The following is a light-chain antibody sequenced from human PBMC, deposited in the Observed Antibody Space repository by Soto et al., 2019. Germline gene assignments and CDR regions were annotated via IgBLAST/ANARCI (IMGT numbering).Light chain of an antibody. CDR3: QQYYSTPWT. CDR1: QSVIHTSNNKSY. Sequence: DIVMTQSPDSLAVSLGERATINCKSSQSVIHTSNNKSYLAWYQQKAGQPPELLLYWASARDSGVPDRFSGSGSGTDFTLTISSLQAEDVAVYYCQQYYSTPWTFGQGTKVEIK. V-gene: IGKV4-1*01. CDR2: WAS. J-gene: IGKJ1*01.